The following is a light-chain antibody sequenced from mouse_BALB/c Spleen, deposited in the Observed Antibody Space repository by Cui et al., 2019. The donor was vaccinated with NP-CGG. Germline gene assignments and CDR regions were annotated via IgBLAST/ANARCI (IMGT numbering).Light chain of an antibody. Sequence: QVAVTQQSAPTTSAGETLTLTCRSSTGAVTTSNYANWVQEKPDHLFTGLIGGTNNRVPGVPARFSGSLIGDKAALTITGAQTEDEAIYFCALWYSNHWVFGGGTKLTVL. CDR2: GTN. CDR3: ALWYSNHWV. V-gene: IGLV1*01. CDR1: TGAVTTSNY. J-gene: IGLJ1*01.